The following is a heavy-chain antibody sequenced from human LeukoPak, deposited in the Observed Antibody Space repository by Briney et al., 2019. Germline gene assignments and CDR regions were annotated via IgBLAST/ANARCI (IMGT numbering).Heavy chain of an antibody. Sequence: GASVKVSCKASGYTFTSYGISWVRQAPGQGLEWMGRIIPSLGIANYAQKLQGRVTITADKSTSTAYMELSSLRSEDTAVYYCARDFIRRFGEERFDPWGQGTLVTVSS. J-gene: IGHJ5*02. D-gene: IGHD3-10*01. V-gene: IGHV1-69*04. CDR3: ARDFIRRFGEERFDP. CDR1: GYTFTSYG. CDR2: IIPSLGIA.